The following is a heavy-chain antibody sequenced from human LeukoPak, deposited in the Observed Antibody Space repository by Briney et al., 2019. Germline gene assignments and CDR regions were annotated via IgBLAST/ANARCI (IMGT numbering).Heavy chain of an antibody. CDR3: AKTLRDYGDRSYYYYMDV. Sequence: GGSLRLSCAASGFTFSDYGMTWVRQAPGKGLEWVSTISDGGSFTYYADSVKGRFTISRDNSKKTLYLQMNSLRAEDTAVYYCAKTLRDYGDRSYYYYMDVWGKGTTVTISS. CDR2: ISDGGSFT. V-gene: IGHV3-23*01. CDR1: GFTFSDYG. D-gene: IGHD4-17*01. J-gene: IGHJ6*03.